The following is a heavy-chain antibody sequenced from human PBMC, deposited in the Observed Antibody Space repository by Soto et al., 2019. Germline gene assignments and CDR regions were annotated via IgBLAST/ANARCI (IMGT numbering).Heavy chain of an antibody. V-gene: IGHV4-34*01. CDR2: INHSGST. CDR3: AYQAGNSRHPDTDYYYYDGMDV. J-gene: IGHJ6*02. Sequence: SETLSLTCAVYGGSFSGYYWSWIRQPPGKGLEWIGEINHSGSTNYNPSLKSRVTISVDTSKNQFSLKLSSVTAADTAVYYCAYQAGNSRHPDTDYYYYDGMDVWGQGTTVTVSS. CDR1: GGSFSGYY. D-gene: IGHD2-2*01.